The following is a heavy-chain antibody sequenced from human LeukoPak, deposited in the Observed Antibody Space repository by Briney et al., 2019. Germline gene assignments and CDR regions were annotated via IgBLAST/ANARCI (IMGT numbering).Heavy chain of an antibody. CDR1: GFTFSSYE. V-gene: IGHV3-48*03. D-gene: IGHD3-3*01. Sequence: GGSLRLSCAASGFTFSSYEMNWVRQAPGKGLEWVSYISSSGSTIYYADSVKGRFTISRDNAKKSLYLQTNSLRAEDTAVYYCARGDPDISFGVAGEAFDIWGQGTMVTVSS. CDR3: ARGDPDISFGVAGEAFDI. J-gene: IGHJ3*02. CDR2: ISSSGSTI.